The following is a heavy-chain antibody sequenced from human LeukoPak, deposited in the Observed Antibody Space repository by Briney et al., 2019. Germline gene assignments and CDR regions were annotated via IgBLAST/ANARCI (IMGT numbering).Heavy chain of an antibody. D-gene: IGHD3-10*01. CDR3: ARYLVRGVITYYYYGMDV. V-gene: IGHV1-8*01. CDR1: GYTFTSYD. Sequence: ASVKVSCKASGYTFTSYDINWVRQATGQGLEWMGWMNPNSGNTGYTQKFQGRVTMTRNTSISTAYMELSSLRSEDTAVYYCARYLVRGVITYYYYGMDVWGQGTTVTVSS. J-gene: IGHJ6*02. CDR2: MNPNSGNT.